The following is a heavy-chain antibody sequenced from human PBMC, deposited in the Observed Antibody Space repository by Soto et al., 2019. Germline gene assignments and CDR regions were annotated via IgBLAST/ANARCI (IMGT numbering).Heavy chain of an antibody. CDR1: GFTFSSYG. J-gene: IGHJ6*03. Sequence: QVQLVESGGGVVQPGRSLRLSCAASGFTFSSYGMHWVRQAPGKGLEWVAVIWYDGSNKYYADSVKGRFTISRDNSKNTLYLQMNSLRAEDTAVYYCARDKVYYYYYYMDVWGEGTTVTVSS. CDR2: IWYDGSNK. CDR3: ARDKVYYYYYYMDV. V-gene: IGHV3-33*01.